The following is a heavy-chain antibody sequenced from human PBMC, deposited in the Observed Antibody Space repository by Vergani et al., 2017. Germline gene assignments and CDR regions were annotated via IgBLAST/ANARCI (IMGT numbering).Heavy chain of an antibody. CDR2: IYYSGST. CDR3: ARALVGPLDY. Sequence: QVQLQESGPGLVKPSETLSLTCTVSGGSISSYYWSWIRQPPGKGLEWIGYIYYSGSTNYNPSLKSRVTISVDTSKNQFSLKLSSVTAADTAVYYCARALVGPLDYWGQGTLVTVSS. J-gene: IGHJ4*02. CDR1: GGSISSYY. D-gene: IGHD1-26*01. V-gene: IGHV4-59*01.